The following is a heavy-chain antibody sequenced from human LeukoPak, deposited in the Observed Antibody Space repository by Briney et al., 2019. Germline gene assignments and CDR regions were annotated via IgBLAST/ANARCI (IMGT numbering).Heavy chain of an antibody. Sequence: GGSLRLSCAASGFTFSSYAMSRVRQAPGKGLEWVSAISGSGGSTYYADSVKGRFTISRDNSKNALYLQMNSLRAEDTAVYYCAKDDVVVVVAGTSTFDYWGQGTLVTVSS. J-gene: IGHJ4*02. CDR1: GFTFSSYA. V-gene: IGHV3-23*01. CDR2: ISGSGGST. D-gene: IGHD2-15*01. CDR3: AKDDVVVVVAGTSTFDY.